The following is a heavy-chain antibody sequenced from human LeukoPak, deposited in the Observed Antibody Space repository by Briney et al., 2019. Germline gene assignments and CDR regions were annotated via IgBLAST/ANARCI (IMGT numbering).Heavy chain of an antibody. Sequence: GGSLRLSCAASGFTFSSYAMHWVRQAPGKGLEWVAVISYDGSNKYYADSVKGRFTISRDNSKNTLYLQMNSLRAGDTAVYYCASTSSPATLSTVDYWGQGTLVTVSS. CDR2: ISYDGSNK. CDR1: GFTFSSYA. CDR3: ASTSSPATLSTVDY. V-gene: IGHV3-30*04. J-gene: IGHJ4*02.